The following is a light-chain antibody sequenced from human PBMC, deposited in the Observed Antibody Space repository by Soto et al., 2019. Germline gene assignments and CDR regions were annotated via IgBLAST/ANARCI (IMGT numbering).Light chain of an antibody. J-gene: IGKJ1*01. Sequence: DIQMTQSPSSLSASVGDRVTITCRASQAIDSYLAWYQQKPGKAPKLLIYAASTLQSGVPSRFSGSESGADFTLTISSLQPEDVATYYCQKYNSAPLTFGQGTKVDIK. CDR1: QAIDSY. CDR3: QKYNSAPLT. V-gene: IGKV1-27*01. CDR2: AAS.